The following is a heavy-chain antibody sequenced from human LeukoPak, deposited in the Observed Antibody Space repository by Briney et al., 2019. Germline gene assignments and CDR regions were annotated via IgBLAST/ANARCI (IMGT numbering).Heavy chain of an antibody. CDR1: GFTFSSYA. V-gene: IGHV3-23*01. CDR3: AKIMGSSPSTAYFAY. J-gene: IGHJ4*02. D-gene: IGHD6-6*01. CDR2: ISGSGGHI. Sequence: GGSLRLSCAASGFTFSSYAINWVRQAPGTRLEWLTAISGSGGHIYYADSLKGRFTISRDNSKNTAYLEMNSLRAEDTAVYHCAKIMGSSPSTAYFAYWGQGTLVTVSS.